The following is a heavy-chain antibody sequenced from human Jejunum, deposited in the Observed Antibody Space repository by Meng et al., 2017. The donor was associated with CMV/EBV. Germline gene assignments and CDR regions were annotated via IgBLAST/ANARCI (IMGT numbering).Heavy chain of an antibody. D-gene: IGHD6-19*01. Sequence: SCSPAGFTFSDFHMSWVRQAPGQGLEWLSYITDTYSVSYADSLKGRFTISRDNARNSVYLQMNSLRVEDTAVYYCARRWAVAGLDYWGQGTLVTVSS. CDR3: ARRWAVAGLDY. J-gene: IGHJ4*02. CDR2: ITDTYSV. CDR1: GFTFSDFH. V-gene: IGHV3-11*04.